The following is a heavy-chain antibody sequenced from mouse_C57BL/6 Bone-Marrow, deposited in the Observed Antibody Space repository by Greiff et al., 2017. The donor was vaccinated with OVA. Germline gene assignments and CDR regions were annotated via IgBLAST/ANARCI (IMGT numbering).Heavy chain of an antibody. CDR1: GYSFTDYN. D-gene: IGHD2-4*01. Sequence: EVQLQESGPELVKPGASVKISCKASGYSFTDYNMNWVKQSNGKSLEWIGVINPNYGTTSYNQKFKGKATLTVDQSSSTAYMQLNSMTSEDSAVYYCAPIYYDSYYYAMDYWGQGTSVTVSS. J-gene: IGHJ4*01. CDR2: INPNYGTT. CDR3: APIYYDSYYYAMDY. V-gene: IGHV1-39*01.